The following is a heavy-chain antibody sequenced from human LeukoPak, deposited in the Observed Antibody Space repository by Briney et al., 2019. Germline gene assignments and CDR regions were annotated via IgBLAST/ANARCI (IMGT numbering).Heavy chain of an antibody. D-gene: IGHD2-15*01. CDR3: AKGNLEYCSGPICYPFDY. Sequence: ASVKVSCKASGYTFTSYGISWVRQAPGQGLEWMGWISAYNGNTNYAQKLQGRVTMTTDTSTSTAYMELRSLRSDDTAVYYCAKGNLEYCSGPICYPFDYWGQGTLVTVSS. V-gene: IGHV1-18*01. CDR1: GYTFTSYG. J-gene: IGHJ4*02. CDR2: ISAYNGNT.